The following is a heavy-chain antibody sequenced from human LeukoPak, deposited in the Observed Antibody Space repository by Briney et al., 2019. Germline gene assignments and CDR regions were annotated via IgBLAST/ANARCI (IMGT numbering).Heavy chain of an antibody. Sequence: SQTLSLTCTVSGGSISSGGYYWCWIRQHPGKGLEWIGYIYYSGSTYYNPSLKSRVTISVDTSKNQFSLKLSSVTAADTAVYYCASSGYDPYYFDYWGQGTLVTVSS. CDR1: GGSISSGGYY. D-gene: IGHD5-12*01. CDR2: IYYSGST. V-gene: IGHV4-31*03. J-gene: IGHJ4*02. CDR3: ASSGYDPYYFDY.